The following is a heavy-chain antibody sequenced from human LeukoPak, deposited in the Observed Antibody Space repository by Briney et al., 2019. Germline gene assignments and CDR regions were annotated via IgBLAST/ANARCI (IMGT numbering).Heavy chain of an antibody. Sequence: GGSLRLSCAASGFTFSSYAMSWVRQAPGKGLEWVSAISGSGGSTYYADSVKGRFTISRDNSKNTLYLQMNSLRAEDTAVYYCAKDFSGSSWSENFDYWGQGTLVTVSS. J-gene: IGHJ4*02. CDR1: GFTFSSYA. CDR3: AKDFSGSSWSENFDY. CDR2: ISGSGGST. D-gene: IGHD6-13*01. V-gene: IGHV3-23*01.